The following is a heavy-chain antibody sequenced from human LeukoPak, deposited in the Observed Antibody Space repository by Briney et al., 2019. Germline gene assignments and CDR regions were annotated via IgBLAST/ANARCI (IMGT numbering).Heavy chain of an antibody. CDR2: ISSSTGTI. CDR1: GFTFSSYS. CDR3: ATSYYYYMDV. V-gene: IGHV3-48*01. J-gene: IGHJ6*03. Sequence: GGSLRLSCAGSGFTFSSYSMNWVRQAPGMGLEWVSYISSSTGTIYYADSVKGRFTISRDNAKNSLYLQMNSLRAEDTAVYYCATSYYYYMDVWGKGTTVTVSS.